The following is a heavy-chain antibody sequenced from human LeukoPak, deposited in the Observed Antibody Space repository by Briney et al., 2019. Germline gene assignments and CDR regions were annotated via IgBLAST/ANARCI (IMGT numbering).Heavy chain of an antibody. CDR3: AREGELLAYFDY. V-gene: IGHV1-18*01. J-gene: IGHJ4*02. Sequence: ASVKVSCKASGYTFTSYGISWVRQAPGQGLEWMGWISADNGNTNYAQKLQGRVTMTTDTSTSTVYMELRSLRSDDTAVYYCAREGELLAYFDYWGQGTLVTVSS. D-gene: IGHD1-26*01. CDR2: ISADNGNT. CDR1: GYTFTSYG.